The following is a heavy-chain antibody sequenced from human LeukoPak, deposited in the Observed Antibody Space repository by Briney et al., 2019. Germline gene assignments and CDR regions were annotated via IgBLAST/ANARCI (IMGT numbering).Heavy chain of an antibody. CDR3: ARGFADSCGYLLSYFDY. J-gene: IGHJ4*02. V-gene: IGHV4-59*01. Sequence: PSETLSLTCTVSGGSITSYYWSWIRQPPGKGLEWIGSIYYSGSTNYSPSLKSRVTISIDTSKNQFSLKLTSVTAADTAVYYCARGFADSCGYLLSYFDYWGQGTLVTVSS. CDR2: IYYSGST. CDR1: GGSITSYY. D-gene: IGHD3-22*01.